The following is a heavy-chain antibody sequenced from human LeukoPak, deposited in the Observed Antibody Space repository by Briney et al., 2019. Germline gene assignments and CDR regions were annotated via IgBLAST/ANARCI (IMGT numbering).Heavy chain of an antibody. J-gene: IGHJ4*02. CDR2: INPNSGGT. Sequence: ASVKVSCKASGYTFTGYHMHWVRQAPGQGLEWMGWINPNSGGTNYAQKFQGRVTMTRDTSISTAYMELSRLRSDDSAVYYCASLVEGQLGLDYWGQGTLVTVSS. CDR3: ASLVEGQLGLDY. D-gene: IGHD6-13*01. CDR1: GYTFTGYH. V-gene: IGHV1-2*02.